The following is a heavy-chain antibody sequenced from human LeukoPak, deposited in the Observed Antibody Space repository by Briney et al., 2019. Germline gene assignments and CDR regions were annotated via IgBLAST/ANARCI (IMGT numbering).Heavy chain of an antibody. CDR2: ISAYNGNT. CDR1: GYTFTSYG. V-gene: IGHV1-18*01. J-gene: IGHJ4*02. D-gene: IGHD6-13*01. Sequence: ASVKVSCKASGYTFTSYGISWVRQAPGQGLEWMGWISAYNGNTNYAQKLQGRVTMTTDTSTSTAYMELRSPRSDDTAVYYCARQGLGSSWYYFDYWGQGTLVTVSS. CDR3: ARQGLGSSWYYFDY.